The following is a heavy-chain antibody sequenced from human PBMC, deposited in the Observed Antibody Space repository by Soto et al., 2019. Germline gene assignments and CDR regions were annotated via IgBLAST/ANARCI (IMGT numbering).Heavy chain of an antibody. V-gene: IGHV3-23*01. CDR3: AKDTRYADYVRWFDS. CDR1: GFTFSSYA. J-gene: IGHJ5*01. D-gene: IGHD4-17*01. Sequence: EVHLLESGGGLVQPGGSLRLSCTASGFTFSSYAMTWVRQAPGRGLAGVSGITSSGGRTYYADSVKGRFTISRDNSKSTLYLQMNSLRAEDTAVYYCAKDTRYADYVRWFDSWGQGTLVTVSS. CDR2: ITSSGGRT.